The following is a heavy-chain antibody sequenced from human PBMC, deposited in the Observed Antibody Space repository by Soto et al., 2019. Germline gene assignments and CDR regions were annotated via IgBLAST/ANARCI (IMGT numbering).Heavy chain of an antibody. D-gene: IGHD2-21*01. Sequence: PSETLSLTCTVSGGSISGYYWSWIRQPPGKGLEWIGYMYNTGSTDYNPSFKSRVTISVDRSKNQFSLKLSSVTAADTAVYYCARGPPHSHWGQGTLVTVSS. V-gene: IGHV4-59*12. CDR1: GGSISGYY. CDR2: MYNTGST. J-gene: IGHJ4*02. CDR3: ARGPPHSH.